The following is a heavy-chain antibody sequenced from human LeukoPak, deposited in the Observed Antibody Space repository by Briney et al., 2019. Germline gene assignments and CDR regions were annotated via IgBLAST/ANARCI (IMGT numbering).Heavy chain of an antibody. D-gene: IGHD3-9*01. V-gene: IGHV3-30-3*01. CDR3: ASEYYDILTGYYSS. Sequence: GGSLRLSCAASGFTFSSYAMHWVRQAPGKGLEWVAVISYDGSNKYYADSVKGRFTISRDNSKNTLYLQMNSLRAEDTAVYYCASEYYDILTGYYSSWGQGTLVTVSS. J-gene: IGHJ5*02. CDR2: ISYDGSNK. CDR1: GFTFSSYA.